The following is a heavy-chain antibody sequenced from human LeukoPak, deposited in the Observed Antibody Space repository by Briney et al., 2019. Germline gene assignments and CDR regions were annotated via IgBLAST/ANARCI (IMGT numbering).Heavy chain of an antibody. D-gene: IGHD6-13*01. Sequence: GGSLGLSCAASGFTFDDYAMHWVRQAPGKGLEWVSLISWDGGSTYYADSVKGRFTISRDNSKNSLYLQMNSLRAEDTALYYCAKDKQQLGYYYYGMDVWGQGTTVTVSS. CDR3: AKDKQQLGYYYYGMDV. J-gene: IGHJ6*02. CDR1: GFTFDDYA. CDR2: ISWDGGST. V-gene: IGHV3-43D*03.